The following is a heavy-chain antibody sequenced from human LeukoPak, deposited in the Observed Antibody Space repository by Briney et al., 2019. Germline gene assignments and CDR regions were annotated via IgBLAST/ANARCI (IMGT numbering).Heavy chain of an antibody. CDR2: IWSDGRIE. CDR3: ARDRGTATRGFHMDV. Sequence: PGGSLRLSCAASGVTFRALAMHSVGQAPGKGLEWLSLIWSDGRIEQYAASVKGRITISRDNSKHTVYLQMNSLRGEGTAVYYCARDRGTATRGFHMDVWGKGTRITVSS. D-gene: IGHD1-1*01. CDR1: GVTFRALA. V-gene: IGHV3-33*01. J-gene: IGHJ6*03.